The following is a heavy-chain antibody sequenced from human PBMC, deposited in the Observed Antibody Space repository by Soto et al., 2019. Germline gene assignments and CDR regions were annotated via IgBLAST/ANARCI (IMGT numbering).Heavy chain of an antibody. CDR3: ARGHRYGMDV. Sequence: QVQLVESGGGLVKPGGSLRISCAASGFTFSDYYMSWIRQAPGKGLEWVSYITSSSSYTNYADSVKGRFTISRDNAKNALYLQMNSLRAEDTAVYYCARGHRYGMDVWGQGTTVTVSS. CDR1: GFTFSDYY. V-gene: IGHV3-11*05. J-gene: IGHJ6*02. CDR2: ITSSSSYT.